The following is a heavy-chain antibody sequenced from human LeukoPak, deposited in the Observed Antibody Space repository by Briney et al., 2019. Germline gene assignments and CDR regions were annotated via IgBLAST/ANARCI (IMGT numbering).Heavy chain of an antibody. CDR1: GFAFSTYW. J-gene: IGHJ4*02. CDR3: ARGTRVEMATIRYFDY. D-gene: IGHD5-24*01. CDR2: ITSDGSTT. V-gene: IGHV3-74*01. Sequence: PGGSLRLSCAASGFAFSTYWMHWFRQAPGKGLVWVSRITSDGSTTTYADSVKGRFTISRDNAKNTLFLQMNSLRAEDTAVYYCARGTRVEMATIRYFDYWGQGTLVTVSS.